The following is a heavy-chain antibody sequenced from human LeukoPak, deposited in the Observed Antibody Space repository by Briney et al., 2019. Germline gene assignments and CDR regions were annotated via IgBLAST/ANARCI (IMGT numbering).Heavy chain of an antibody. V-gene: IGHV3-20*04. CDR2: INWNGGST. Sequence: PGGSLRLSCAASGFTFDDYGMSLVRQAPGKGLEWVSGINWNGGSTGYADSAKGRFTISRDNAKNSLYLQMNSLRAEGTALYYCARMGDYRDAFDIWGQGTMVTVSS. CDR1: GFTFDDYG. J-gene: IGHJ3*02. CDR3: ARMGDYRDAFDI. D-gene: IGHD4-11*01.